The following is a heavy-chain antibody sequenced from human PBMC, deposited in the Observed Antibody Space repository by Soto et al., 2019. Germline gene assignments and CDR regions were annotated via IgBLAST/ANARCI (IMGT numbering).Heavy chain of an antibody. CDR2: ISTRSTYI. V-gene: IGHV3-21*01. CDR3: ARDPSWYFDSEGYDS. J-gene: IGHJ4*02. CDR1: GFTFSTYT. D-gene: IGHD2-15*01. Sequence: SCAGSGFTFSTYTMHWVRQAPGQGLQWVASISTRSTYIYYADSAKGRFTISRDDAKNSLSLRMNSLRAEDTAMYYCARDPSWYFDSEGYDSWGQGTLVPVSS.